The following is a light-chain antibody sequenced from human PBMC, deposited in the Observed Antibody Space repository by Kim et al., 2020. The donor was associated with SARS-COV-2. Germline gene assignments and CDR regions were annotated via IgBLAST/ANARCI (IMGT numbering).Light chain of an antibody. CDR2: DAS. V-gene: IGKV1-5*01. J-gene: IGKJ2*01. CDR1: ESVSTW. CDR3: QHYNSYYT. Sequence: DIQMTQSPSTLSASVGDRVTITCRASESVSTWLAWYQQRPGKAPKLLISDASNLESGVPSRFSGSGFGTEFTLTISSLQPDDFATYYCQHYNSYYTFGQGTKVDIK.